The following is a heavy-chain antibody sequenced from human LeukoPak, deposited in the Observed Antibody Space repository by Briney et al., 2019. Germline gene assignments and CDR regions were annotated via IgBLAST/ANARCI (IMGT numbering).Heavy chain of an antibody. J-gene: IGHJ6*02. CDR1: GYTFTDYY. V-gene: IGHV1-46*01. Sequence: ASVKVSCKASGYTFTDYYIHWVRQAPGQGLEWMGIINPGGGSTSYAQKFQGRVTMTRDTSTRTVYMELSSLRSEDTAVYYCTRADFGGTSDYYFHGLDVWGQGTTVTVSS. CDR2: INPGGGST. CDR3: TRADFGGTSDYYFHGLDV. D-gene: IGHD4-23*01.